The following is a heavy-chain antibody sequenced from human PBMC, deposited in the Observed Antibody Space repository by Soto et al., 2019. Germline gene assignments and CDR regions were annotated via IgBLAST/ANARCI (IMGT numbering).Heavy chain of an antibody. J-gene: IGHJ6*02. CDR3: AKVTKRAAAGRYEYYKYGMDV. D-gene: IGHD6-13*01. Sequence: GGSLRLSCAASGFAFSTYAMTWVSQAPGKGLEWVSVISGSGGSSYYAASVKCRFTIARDNSKNTLFLQMNGLRAEDTAVYYCAKVTKRAAAGRYEYYKYGMDVWGQGTTVTVSS. V-gene: IGHV3-23*01. CDR1: GFAFSTYA. CDR2: ISGSGGSS.